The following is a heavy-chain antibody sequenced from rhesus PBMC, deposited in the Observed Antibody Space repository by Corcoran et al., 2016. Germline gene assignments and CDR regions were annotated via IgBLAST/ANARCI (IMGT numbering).Heavy chain of an antibody. J-gene: IGHJ4*01. Sequence: EVQLVQSGAEVKRPGESLKISCKTAGYSFTRDWNSWVRQMPGKGLGWMGAIDPSDSDTRYSPAFQGQVTISADKSISTTYLQWSSLKASDSATYYCARGIVWLDYWGQGVLVTVSS. CDR1: GYSFTRDW. D-gene: IGHD5-42*01. CDR2: IDPSDSDT. CDR3: ARGIVWLDY. V-gene: IGHV5-2*01.